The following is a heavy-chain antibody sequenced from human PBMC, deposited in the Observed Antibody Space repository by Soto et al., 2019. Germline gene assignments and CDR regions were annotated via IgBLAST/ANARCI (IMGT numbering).Heavy chain of an antibody. J-gene: IGHJ5*02. V-gene: IGHV3-21*01. CDR2: ISSSGSYI. D-gene: IGHD5-18*01. CDR3: ARDVETSMDGLNYFDP. Sequence: KAGGSLRLSCAASGFTFSSYTMNWVRQAPGKGLEWVSSISSSGSYIHYADSVKGRFTISRDNAKNSLFLQMDSLRAEDTAVYYCARDVETSMDGLNYFDPWGQGTLVTVSS. CDR1: GFTFSSYT.